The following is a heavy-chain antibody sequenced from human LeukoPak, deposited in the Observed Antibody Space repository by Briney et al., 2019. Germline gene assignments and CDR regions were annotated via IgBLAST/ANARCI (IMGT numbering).Heavy chain of an antibody. Sequence: PGGSLRLSCAASGFSFSVYEMHWVRQAPGKGLEWVAFIRYDGSNKYYADSVKGRFTISRDNSKNTLYLQMNSLRAEDTAVYYCAKDGDFWSGYYIDYWGQGTLVTVSS. CDR1: GFSFSVYE. D-gene: IGHD3-3*01. CDR2: IRYDGSNK. J-gene: IGHJ4*02. V-gene: IGHV3-30*02. CDR3: AKDGDFWSGYYIDY.